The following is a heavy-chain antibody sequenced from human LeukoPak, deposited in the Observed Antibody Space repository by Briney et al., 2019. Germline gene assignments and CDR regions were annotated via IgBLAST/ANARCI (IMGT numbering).Heavy chain of an antibody. CDR3: ANGGYYDSSGD. CDR2: ISHDGRNT. D-gene: IGHD3-22*01. CDR1: GFTFSQFA. V-gene: IGHV3-30*04. J-gene: IGHJ4*02. Sequence: QPGRSLRLSCAASGFTFSQFAVHWVRQAPGKVLEWVADISHDGRNTYYADSVKGRFTISRDNSKNTLCLQMNSLRAEDTAVYYCANGGYYDSSGDWGQGTLVTVSS.